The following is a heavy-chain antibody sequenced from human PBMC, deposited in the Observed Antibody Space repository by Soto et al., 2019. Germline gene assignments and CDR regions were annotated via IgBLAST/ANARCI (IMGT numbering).Heavy chain of an antibody. CDR1: GFSLSSTGMC. D-gene: IGHD6-25*01. J-gene: IGHJ6*02. V-gene: IGHV2-70*20. CDR2: IDRADDK. CDR3: ARVLAAGAYYYYGMDV. Sequence: SGPTLVNPTQTLTLTCDFSGFSLSSTGMCVSWVRQPPGRALEWLALIDRADDKYYSSSLKTRLTISKDTSINQVVLTMADMDPADTAIYYCARVLAAGAYYYYGMDVWGPGTTVTVSS.